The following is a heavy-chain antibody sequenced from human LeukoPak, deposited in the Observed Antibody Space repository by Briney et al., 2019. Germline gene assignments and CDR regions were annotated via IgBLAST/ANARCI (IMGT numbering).Heavy chain of an antibody. CDR1: GFTFSGSA. J-gene: IGHJ4*02. V-gene: IGHV3-73*01. CDR3: AKLTAVAGDVDY. CDR2: IRSKANSYAT. Sequence: GGSLRLSCAASGFTFSGSAMHWVRQASGKGLEWVGRIRSKANSYATAYAASVKGRFTISRDDSKNTVYLQMSSLRAEDTATYYCAKLTAVAGDVDYWGQGTLVTVSS. D-gene: IGHD6-19*01.